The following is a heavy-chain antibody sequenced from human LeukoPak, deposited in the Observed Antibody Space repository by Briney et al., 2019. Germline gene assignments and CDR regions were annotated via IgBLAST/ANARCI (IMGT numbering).Heavy chain of an antibody. CDR3: ARLTWIQLWLQRYYYYIDG. CDR1: GYSISSGYY. V-gene: IGHV4-38-2*01. Sequence: PSETLSLTCAVSGYSISSGYYWGWIRQPPGKGLEWIGSIYHSGSTYYNPSLKSRVTISVDTSKNQFSLKLSSVTAADTAVYYCARLTWIQLWLQRYYYYIDGWGKGTTVTVSS. CDR2: IYHSGST. D-gene: IGHD5-18*01. J-gene: IGHJ6*03.